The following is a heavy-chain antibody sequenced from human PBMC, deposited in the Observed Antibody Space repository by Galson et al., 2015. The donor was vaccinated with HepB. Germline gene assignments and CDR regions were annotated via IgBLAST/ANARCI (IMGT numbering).Heavy chain of an antibody. CDR2: IYYSGST. CDR3: ARTYDFWSGYDYYYGMDV. CDR1: GGSISSSSYY. V-gene: IGHV4-39*01. D-gene: IGHD3-3*01. Sequence: SETLSLTCTVSGGSISSSSYYWGWIRQPPGKGLEWIGSIYYSGSTYYNPSLKSRVTISVDTSKNQFSLKLSSVTAADTAVYYCARTYDFWSGYDYYYGMDVWGQGTTVTVSS. J-gene: IGHJ6*02.